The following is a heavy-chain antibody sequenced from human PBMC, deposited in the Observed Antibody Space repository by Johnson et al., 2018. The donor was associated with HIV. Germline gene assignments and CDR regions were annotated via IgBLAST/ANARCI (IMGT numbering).Heavy chain of an antibody. Sequence: QVQVVESGGGLVKPGGSLRLSCAASGFSFSDYYMSWIRQAPGKGLEWLSHIRSSGSNQYYADPVKGRFPIFRDNSKNTLYLQMNSLRAEDTAVYYCAKAFEYSSSSMAFDIWGQGTMVTVSS. CDR2: IRSSGSNQ. V-gene: IGHV3-11*04. CDR3: AKAFEYSSSSMAFDI. D-gene: IGHD6-6*01. J-gene: IGHJ3*02. CDR1: GFSFSDYY.